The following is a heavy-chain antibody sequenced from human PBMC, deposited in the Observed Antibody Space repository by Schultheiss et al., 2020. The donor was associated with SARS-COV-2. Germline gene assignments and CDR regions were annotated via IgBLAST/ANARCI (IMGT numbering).Heavy chain of an antibody. J-gene: IGHJ6*02. CDR1: GFTFSSYG. D-gene: IGHD6-19*01. CDR3: ARDVDSSAWNGMDV. Sequence: GGSLRLSCAASGFTFSSYGMHWVRQAPGKGLEWVSYISSSGSTIYYADSVKGRFTISRDNSKDTLYLQMNSLRADDTAVYYCARDVDSSAWNGMDVWGQGTTVTVSS. V-gene: IGHV3-48*01. CDR2: ISSSGSTI.